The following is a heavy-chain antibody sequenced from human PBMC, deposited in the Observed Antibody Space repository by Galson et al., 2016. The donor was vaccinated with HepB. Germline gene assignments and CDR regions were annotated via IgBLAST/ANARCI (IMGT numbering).Heavy chain of an antibody. CDR1: GGSISYYY. CDR3: ARDLLGYGNAFDI. V-gene: IGHV4-59*01. CDR2: TYYTGST. J-gene: IGHJ3*02. D-gene: IGHD2-15*01. Sequence: ETLSLTCNVSGGSISYYYWSWIRHSPGKGLEWIGYTYYTGSTTYNPSLESRVSISVDTSKNQFSLRLTSVTAADTAIYYCARDLLGYGNAFDIWGQGTMATVSS.